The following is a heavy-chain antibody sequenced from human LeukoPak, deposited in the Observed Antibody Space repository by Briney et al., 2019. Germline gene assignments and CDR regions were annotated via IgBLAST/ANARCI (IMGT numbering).Heavy chain of an antibody. CDR1: GFTFSSYG. J-gene: IGHJ6*03. CDR3: AKDPRYYYGSGSYAPQDYYMDV. CDR2: IWYDGSNK. V-gene: IGHV3-33*06. D-gene: IGHD3-10*01. Sequence: PGGSLRLSCAASGFTFSSYGMHWVRQAPGKGLEWVAVIWYDGSNKYYADSVKGRFTISRDNSKNTLYLQMNSLRAEDTAVYYCAKDPRYYYGSGSYAPQDYYMDVWGKGTTVTVSS.